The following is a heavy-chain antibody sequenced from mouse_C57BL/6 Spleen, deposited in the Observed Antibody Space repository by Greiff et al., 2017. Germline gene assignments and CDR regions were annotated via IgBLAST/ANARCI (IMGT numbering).Heavy chain of an antibody. CDR1: GFTFSDYY. Sequence: EVKVVESEGGLVQPGSSMKLSCTASGFTFSDYYMAWVRQVPEKGLEWVANINYDGSSAYYLDSLKSRFIISRDNAKNILYLQMSSLKSEDTSTYYCERDQGYFDYWGQGTTLTVSS. CDR3: ERDQGYFDY. V-gene: IGHV5-16*01. J-gene: IGHJ2*01. CDR2: INYDGSSA.